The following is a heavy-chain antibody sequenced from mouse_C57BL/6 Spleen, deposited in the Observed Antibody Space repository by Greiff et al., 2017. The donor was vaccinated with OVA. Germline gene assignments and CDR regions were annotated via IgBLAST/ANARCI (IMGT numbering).Heavy chain of an antibody. V-gene: IGHV1-69*01. D-gene: IGHD4-1*01. J-gene: IGHJ1*03. CDR3: ARTKANWGWDFDV. Sequence: QVQLQQPGAELVMPGASVKLSCKASGYTFTSYWMHWVKQRPGQGLEWIGEIDPSDSYTNYTPKFQGKATLTVDKSSSTAYLQLSSLTSEDSAVYYYARTKANWGWDFDVWGTGTTVTVSS. CDR1: GYTFTSYW. CDR2: IDPSDSYT.